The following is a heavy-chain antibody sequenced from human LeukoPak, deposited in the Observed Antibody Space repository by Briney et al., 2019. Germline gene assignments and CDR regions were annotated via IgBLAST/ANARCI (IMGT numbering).Heavy chain of an antibody. CDR1: GFTFSSYE. CDR2: ISSSGSTI. Sequence: GGSLRLSCAASGFTFSSYEMNWVRQAPGKGLEWVSYISSSGSTIYYADSVKGRFTISRDNAKNSLYLQMNSLRAEDTAVYYCARAWFYYGSGLDYWGQGTLVTVSS. CDR3: ARAWFYYGSGLDY. J-gene: IGHJ4*02. D-gene: IGHD3-10*01. V-gene: IGHV3-48*03.